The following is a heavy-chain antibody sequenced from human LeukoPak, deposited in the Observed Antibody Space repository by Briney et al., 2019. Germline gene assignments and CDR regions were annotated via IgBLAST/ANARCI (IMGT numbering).Heavy chain of an antibody. CDR3: AKVLWFGESTQNFDY. Sequence: GGSLRLSCAASGFYFANYAMSWVRQAPGKGLEWVSATVGGGSPNTYHADSVKGRFTISRDNSKNTLYLQMNSLRAEDTAVYYCAKVLWFGESTQNFDYWGQGTLVTVSS. D-gene: IGHD3-10*01. V-gene: IGHV3-23*01. CDR1: GFYFANYA. J-gene: IGHJ4*02. CDR2: TVGGGSPNT.